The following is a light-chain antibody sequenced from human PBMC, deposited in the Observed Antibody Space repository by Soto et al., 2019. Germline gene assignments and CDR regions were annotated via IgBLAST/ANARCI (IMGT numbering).Light chain of an antibody. CDR2: GAS. V-gene: IGKV3-15*01. J-gene: IGKJ4*01. Sequence: EIVMTQSPATLSVSPGERATLSCRASQSVSSNLAWYQHKPGQAPRLLIYGASIRATGVPAKFSGSGSGTEFTLTISSLQSEDFAVYYCQQYHKWPLTFGGGTKAEIK. CDR1: QSVSSN. CDR3: QQYHKWPLT.